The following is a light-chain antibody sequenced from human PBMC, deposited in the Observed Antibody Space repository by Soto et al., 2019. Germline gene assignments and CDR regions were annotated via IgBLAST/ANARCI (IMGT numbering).Light chain of an antibody. V-gene: IGKV1-8*01. J-gene: IGKJ4*01. CDR2: AAS. Sequence: AIRMTQSPSSLSASTGDRVTITCRASQGISSYLAWYQQKPGKAPKLLIYAASTLQSGVPSRFSGSGAGTDFTLTISFLQSEDFATYSCQQSYSTLLTFGGGTKVDI. CDR1: QGISSY. CDR3: QQSYSTLLT.